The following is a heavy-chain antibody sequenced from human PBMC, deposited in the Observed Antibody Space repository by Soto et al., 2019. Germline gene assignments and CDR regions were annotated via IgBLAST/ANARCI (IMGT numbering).Heavy chain of an antibody. CDR2: IFSNDEK. V-gene: IGHV2-26*01. CDR3: ARIQRISMIVVSKPYFDY. CDR1: GFSLSNPRMG. Sequence: QVTLKESGPVLVNPTETLTLTCTVSGFSLSNPRMGVSWICQPPGKALEWLAHIFSNDEKSYSTSLKSRLTISRDTSKSQVVLTMTNMDPVDTATYYCARIQRISMIVVSKPYFDYWGQGALVTVSS. J-gene: IGHJ4*02. D-gene: IGHD3-22*01.